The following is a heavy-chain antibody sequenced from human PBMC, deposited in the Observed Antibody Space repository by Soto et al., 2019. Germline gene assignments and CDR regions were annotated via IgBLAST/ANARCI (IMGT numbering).Heavy chain of an antibody. CDR1: GYSFTNYC. Sequence: GESLKISCKASGYSFTNYCIGGVRQMPGKGLVWMGIIYPGDSDTKYSPSFQGQATISADRSISTAYLQLSSLKASDTAMYYCARPSRGAHGMDVWGQGTTVTVAS. CDR2: IYPGDSDT. CDR3: ARPSRGAHGMDV. V-gene: IGHV5-51*01. J-gene: IGHJ6*02.